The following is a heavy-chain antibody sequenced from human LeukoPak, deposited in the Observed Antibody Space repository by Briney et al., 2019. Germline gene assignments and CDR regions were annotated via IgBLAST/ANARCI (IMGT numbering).Heavy chain of an antibody. J-gene: IGHJ4*02. Sequence: ASVKVSCKASSYSFTRYGISWVRQAPGQGLEWMGWISGYNGNTNYAQKFLGRVSMTADTSTSTAYMELRSLRSDDTAVYYCARHYYYDILTGTPTALSFALGYWGQGTLVTVSS. CDR3: ARHYYYDILTGTPTALSFALGY. V-gene: IGHV1-18*01. D-gene: IGHD3-9*01. CDR2: ISGYNGNT. CDR1: SYSFTRYG.